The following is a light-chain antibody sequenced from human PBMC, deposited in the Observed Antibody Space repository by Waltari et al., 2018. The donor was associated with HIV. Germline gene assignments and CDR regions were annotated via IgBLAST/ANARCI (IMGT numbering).Light chain of an antibody. CDR2: AAS. V-gene: IGKV1-8*01. CDR1: QGISSY. J-gene: IGKJ2*01. CDR3: QHYYSYPYT. Sequence: AIRMTQSPSSFSASTGDRVTITCRASQGISSYLAWYQQKPGQAPKLLIYAASTLQSGVPSRFSGTGSGTDFTLTISCLQSEDFATYYCQHYYSYPYTFGQGTKLEIK.